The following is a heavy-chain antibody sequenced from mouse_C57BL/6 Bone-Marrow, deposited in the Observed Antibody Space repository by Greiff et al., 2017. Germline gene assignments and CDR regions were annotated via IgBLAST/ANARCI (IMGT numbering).Heavy chain of an antibody. CDR2: LYPRSGNT. V-gene: IGHV1-81*01. J-gene: IGHJ3*01. D-gene: IGHD1-1*01. CDR1: GYTFTSYG. CDR3: ATPYYYGSSYQFAY. Sequence: QVQLQQSGAELARPGASVKLSCKASGYTFTSYGLSWVKQRTGQGLEWIGELYPRSGNTYYNEKFKGKATLTADKSSSTAYMELRSLTSEYSAVYCCATPYYYGSSYQFAYWGQGTLVTVSA.